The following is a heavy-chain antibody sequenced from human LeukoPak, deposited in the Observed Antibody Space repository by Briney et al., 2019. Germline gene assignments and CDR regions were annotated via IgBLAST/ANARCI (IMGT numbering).Heavy chain of an antibody. Sequence: GGSLRLSCAASGFTFDSYWMSWVRQAPGKGLEWVANIKEDGSEKYYVDSVKGRFTISRDNAKNSMYLQMNSLRAEDTAVYFCARDMGRAWYGPPGYWGQGTLVTVSS. J-gene: IGHJ4*02. V-gene: IGHV3-7*01. D-gene: IGHD6-13*01. CDR3: ARDMGRAWYGPPGY. CDR2: IKEDGSEK. CDR1: GFTFDSYW.